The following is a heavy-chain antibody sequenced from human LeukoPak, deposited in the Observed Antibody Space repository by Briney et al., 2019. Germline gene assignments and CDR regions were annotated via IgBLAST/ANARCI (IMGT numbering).Heavy chain of an antibody. V-gene: IGHV3-53*01. D-gene: IGHD3-10*01. J-gene: IGHJ4*02. CDR1: GSTVSSNY. Sequence: GGSLRLSCVVSGSTVSSNYMSWVRQAPGKGLEWVSVIYAGGTTYYADSVKGRFIISRDTSKNTVYLQMNSLRGEDTAVYYCAREYGAGKYYFDYWGQGTLVTVSS. CDR3: AREYGAGKYYFDY. CDR2: IYAGGTT.